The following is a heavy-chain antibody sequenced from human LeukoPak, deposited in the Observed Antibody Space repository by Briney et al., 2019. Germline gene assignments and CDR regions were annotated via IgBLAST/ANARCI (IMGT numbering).Heavy chain of an antibody. Sequence: SETLSLTCTVSGGSISSYYWSWIRQPPGKGLEWIGYIYYSGSTNYNPSLKSRVTISVDTSKNQFSLKLSSVTAADTAVYYCARVYGQWLAPNWFDPWGQGTLVTVSS. J-gene: IGHJ5*02. D-gene: IGHD6-19*01. V-gene: IGHV4-59*01. CDR2: IYYSGST. CDR1: GGSISSYY. CDR3: ARVYGQWLAPNWFDP.